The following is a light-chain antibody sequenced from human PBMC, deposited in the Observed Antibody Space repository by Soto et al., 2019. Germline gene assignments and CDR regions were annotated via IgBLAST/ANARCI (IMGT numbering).Light chain of an antibody. CDR2: KAS. V-gene: IGKV1-5*03. J-gene: IGKJ1*01. CDR1: QSISSW. CDR3: QQYNSYWT. Sequence: DIQMKLSPATLSASVGDRVTITCRASQSISSWLAWYQQKPGKAPKLLIYKASSLESGVPSRFSGSGSGTEFTLTISSLQPDDFAAYYCQQYNSYWTFGQGTKVDI.